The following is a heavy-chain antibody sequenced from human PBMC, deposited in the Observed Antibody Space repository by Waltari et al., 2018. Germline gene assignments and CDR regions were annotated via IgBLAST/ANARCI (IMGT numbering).Heavy chain of an antibody. V-gene: IGHV5-51*01. D-gene: IGHD1-7*01. CDR2: IYPGDSDT. J-gene: IGHJ3*02. Sequence: AEVKKPGESLKISCKGSGYSFTSYWIGWVRQMPGKGLEWMGIIYPGDSDTRYSPSFQGQVTISADKSISTAYLQWSSLKASDTAMYYCARWRITGTNGEAVDAFDIWGQGTMVTVSS. CDR3: ARWRITGTNGEAVDAFDI. CDR1: GYSFTSYW.